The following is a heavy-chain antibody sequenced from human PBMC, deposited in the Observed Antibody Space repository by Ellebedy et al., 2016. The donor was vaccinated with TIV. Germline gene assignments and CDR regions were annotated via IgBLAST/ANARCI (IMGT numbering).Heavy chain of an antibody. CDR2: IKQDGSEK. V-gene: IGHV3-7*01. CDR3: ARNNHGAYGGGDAFDI. Sequence: GGSLRLSXAASGFTFSSYWMSWVRQAPGKGLEWVANIKQDGSEKYYVDSVKGRFTVSRDNAKNSLFLQMSSLRVEDTAVYYCARNNHGAYGGGDAFDIWGQGTMVTVSS. D-gene: IGHD4-17*01. J-gene: IGHJ3*02. CDR1: GFTFSSYW.